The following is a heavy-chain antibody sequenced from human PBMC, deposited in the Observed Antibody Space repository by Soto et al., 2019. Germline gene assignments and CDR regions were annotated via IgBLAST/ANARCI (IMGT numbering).Heavy chain of an antibody. CDR1: GYTFTSYG. CDR2: ISAYNGNT. CDR3: ARDTGEAYCGGDCYRGPFYYYYGMDV. Sequence: GASVMVSCKASGYTFTSYGISWVRQAPGQGLEWMGWISAYNGNTNYAQKLQGRVTMTTDTSTSTAYMELRSLRSDDTAVYYCARDTGEAYCGGDCYRGPFYYYYGMDVWGQGTTVTVSS. D-gene: IGHD2-21*02. J-gene: IGHJ6*02. V-gene: IGHV1-18*01.